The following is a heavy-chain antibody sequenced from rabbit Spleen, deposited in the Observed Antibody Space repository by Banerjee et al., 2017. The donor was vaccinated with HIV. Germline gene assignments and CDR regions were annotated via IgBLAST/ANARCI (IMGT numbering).Heavy chain of an antibody. CDR3: ARYGSGGGYDL. J-gene: IGHJ4*01. Sequence: QSLEESGGDLVKPGASLTLTCTASGFSFSSSYYMCWVRQAPGKGLEWIGCIYTGSSGSTYYASWAKGRFTISKTSSTTVILQMTSLTDADTATYFCARYGSGGGYDLWGPGTLVTVS. D-gene: IGHD1-1*01. V-gene: IGHV1S40*01. CDR1: GFSFSSSYY. CDR2: IYTGSSGST.